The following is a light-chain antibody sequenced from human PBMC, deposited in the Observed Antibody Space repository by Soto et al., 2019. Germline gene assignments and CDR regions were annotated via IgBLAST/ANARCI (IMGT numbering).Light chain of an antibody. Sequence: QSALTRRASVSGSPGQSITISCTGTSSDVGGYNYDSWYQQHPGKAPKLMIYDVSNRPSGVSNRFSGSKSGNTASLTISGLQAEDEADYYCSSYTSSSTLVVFGGGTKVTVL. CDR1: SSDVGGYNY. CDR3: SSYTSSSTLVV. V-gene: IGLV2-14*01. CDR2: DVS. J-gene: IGLJ2*01.